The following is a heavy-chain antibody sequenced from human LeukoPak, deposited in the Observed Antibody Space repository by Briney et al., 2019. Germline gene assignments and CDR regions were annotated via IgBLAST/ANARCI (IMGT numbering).Heavy chain of an antibody. CDR1: GFTFSSYG. D-gene: IGHD3-3*01. V-gene: IGHV3-30*03. J-gene: IGHJ4*02. CDR2: ISYDGSNK. Sequence: PGGSLRLSCAASGFTFSSYGMHWVRQAPGKGLEWVAVISYDGSNKYYADSVKGRFTISRDNAKNSLYLQMNSLRAEDTAVYYCARNGDFWSGYHDYWGQGTLVTVSS. CDR3: ARNGDFWSGYHDY.